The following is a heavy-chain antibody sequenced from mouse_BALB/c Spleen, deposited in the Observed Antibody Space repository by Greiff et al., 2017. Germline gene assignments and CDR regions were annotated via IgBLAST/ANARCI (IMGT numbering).Heavy chain of an antibody. CDR3: ARGGYDGAGFAY. V-gene: IGHV5-6*01. CDR2: ISSGGSYT. D-gene: IGHD2-2*01. CDR1: GFTFSSYG. J-gene: IGHJ3*01. Sequence: EVNLVESGGDLVKPGGSLKLSCAASGFTFSSYGMSWVRQTPDKRLEWVATISSGGSYTYYPDSVKGRFTISRDNAKNTLYLQMSSLKSEDTAMYYCARGGYDGAGFAYWGQGTLVTVSA.